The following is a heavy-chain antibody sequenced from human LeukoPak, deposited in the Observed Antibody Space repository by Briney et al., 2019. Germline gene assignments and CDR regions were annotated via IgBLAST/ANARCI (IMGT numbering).Heavy chain of an antibody. CDR2: ISGSGGDT. D-gene: IGHD3-22*01. V-gene: IGHV3-11*06. Sequence: SGGSLRLSCAASGFTFTDSYMTWVRQAPGKGLEWLSYISGSGGDTNYADSVKGRFTISRDNSKNTLYLQMNSLRAEDTAVYYCARVVTTHVFDYWGQGTLVTVSS. J-gene: IGHJ4*02. CDR1: GFTFTDSY. CDR3: ARVVTTHVFDY.